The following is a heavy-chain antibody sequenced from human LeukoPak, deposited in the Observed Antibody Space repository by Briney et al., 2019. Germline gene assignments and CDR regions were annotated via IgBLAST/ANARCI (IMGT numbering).Heavy chain of an antibody. Sequence: GGSLRLSCAASGFTFSSYAMHWVRQAPGKGLEWMTCVLDNTDFPYYADSVEGRFIISRDSSKNVVYLQMNSLRPEDTAIYYCASEPGLSRGPDYAMDVWGQGTTVTVSS. J-gene: IGHJ6*02. CDR3: ASEPGLSRGPDYAMDV. D-gene: IGHD3-16*01. CDR1: GFTFSSYA. CDR2: VLDNTDFP. V-gene: IGHV3-30-3*01.